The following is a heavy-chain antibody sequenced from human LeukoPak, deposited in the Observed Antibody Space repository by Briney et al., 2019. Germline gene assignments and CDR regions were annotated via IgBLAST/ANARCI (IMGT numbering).Heavy chain of an antibody. CDR1: GFTFTTYT. J-gene: IGHJ3*02. CDR3: AKGVRITMVRGAFDI. D-gene: IGHD3-10*01. Sequence: GGSLRLSCAASGFTFTTYTMNWVRQAPGKGLEWVSSISSSSSYIYYADSVKGRFTISRDNAKNSLYLQMNSLRAEDTALYYCAKGVRITMVRGAFDIWGQGTMVTVSS. CDR2: ISSSSSYI. V-gene: IGHV3-21*04.